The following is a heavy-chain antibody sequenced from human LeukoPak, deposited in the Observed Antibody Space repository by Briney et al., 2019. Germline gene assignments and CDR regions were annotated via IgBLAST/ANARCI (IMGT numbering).Heavy chain of an antibody. V-gene: IGHV3-23*01. CDR3: AKKEEQWLNDY. J-gene: IGHJ4*02. CDR1: GFTFSSYA. Sequence: RAGGSLRLSCAASGFTFSSYAMSWVRQAPGRGLEWVSGISGSGGGTYYADSVKGRFTISGDNSKNTLYLQMNSLRAEDTAIYYCAKKEEQWLNDYWGQGTLVTVSS. D-gene: IGHD6-19*01. CDR2: ISGSGGGT.